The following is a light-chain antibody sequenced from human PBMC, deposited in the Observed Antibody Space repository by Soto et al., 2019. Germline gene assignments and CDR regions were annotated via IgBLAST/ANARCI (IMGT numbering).Light chain of an antibody. J-gene: IGLJ2*01. V-gene: IGLV1-44*01. CDR2: SDD. CDR3: QSYDSSLSGSVV. Sequence: QSALTQPPSASGTPGQTVTISCSGSSSNIETNTVTWYQQLPGTAPKLLIYSDDQRPSGVPDRFSGSKSGTSASLAITGLQAEDEADYYCQSYDSSLSGSVVFGGGTKLTVL. CDR1: SSNIETNT.